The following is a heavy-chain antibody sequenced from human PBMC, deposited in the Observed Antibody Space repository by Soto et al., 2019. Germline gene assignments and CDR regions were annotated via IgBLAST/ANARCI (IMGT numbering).Heavy chain of an antibody. Sequence: QVQLQESGPGLVKASETLSLTCSVSGHSRGGYYWSWIRQPPGKGLEWIGNIYYNDEYNYNIPPKYNPSLNSRLTMSLDTSKMQFFLNLTSVTAADTAVYYCARDRGYSDGRGAIDHWGQGTLVTVSS. D-gene: IGHD5-18*01. CDR1: GHSRGGYY. CDR2: IYYNDEYNYNIPP. CDR3: ARDRGYSDGRGAIDH. V-gene: IGHV4-59*01. J-gene: IGHJ4*02.